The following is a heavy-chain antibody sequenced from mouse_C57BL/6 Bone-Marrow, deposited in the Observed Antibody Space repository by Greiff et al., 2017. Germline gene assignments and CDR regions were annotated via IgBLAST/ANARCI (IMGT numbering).Heavy chain of an antibody. V-gene: IGHV1-81*01. CDR1: GYTFTSYG. Sequence: QVQLQQSGAELARPGASVKLSCQASGYTFTSYGISWVKQRTGQGLEWIGEIYPRSGNTYYNEKFKGKATLPADKSSSTAYMELRSLTSEDSAVYFCARGITTVVAPAYWGQGTTLTVSS. CDR2: IYPRSGNT. J-gene: IGHJ2*01. CDR3: ARGITTVVAPAY. D-gene: IGHD1-1*01.